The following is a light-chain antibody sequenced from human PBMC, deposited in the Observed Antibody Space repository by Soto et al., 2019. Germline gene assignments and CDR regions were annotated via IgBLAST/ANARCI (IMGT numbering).Light chain of an antibody. CDR3: SSSAGIYHYLV. V-gene: IGLV2-8*01. CDR1: SSDIGGYNS. CDR2: EVN. J-gene: IGLJ3*02. Sequence: QSALTQPPSASGSPGQSVTISCTGTSSDIGGYNSVSWYQQHPGKAPRLMIYEVNKRPSGVPDRFSGSKSGYSASLTVSGRQTEDEAFYYCSSSAGIYHYLVFGGGTKVTVL.